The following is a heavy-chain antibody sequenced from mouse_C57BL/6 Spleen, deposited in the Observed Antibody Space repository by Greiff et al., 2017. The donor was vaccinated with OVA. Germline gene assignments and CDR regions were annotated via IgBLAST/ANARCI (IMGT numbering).Heavy chain of an antibody. V-gene: IGHV5-16*01. CDR3: ARDALYYGSSYDYFDV. Sequence: EVQLVESEGGLVQPGSSMKLSCTASGFTFSDYYMAWVRQVPEKGLEWVANINYDGSSTYYLDSLKSRFIISRDNAKNILYLQMSSLKSEDTATYYCARDALYYGSSYDYFDVWGTGTTVTVSS. CDR2: INYDGSST. J-gene: IGHJ1*03. CDR1: GFTFSDYY. D-gene: IGHD1-1*01.